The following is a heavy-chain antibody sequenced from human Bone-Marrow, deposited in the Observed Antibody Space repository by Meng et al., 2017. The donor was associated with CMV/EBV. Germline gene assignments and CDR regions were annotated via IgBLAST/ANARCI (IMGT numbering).Heavy chain of an antibody. D-gene: IGHD2-2*01. V-gene: IGHV3-13*01. CDR2: IGTAGDT. CDR3: AKMYCSSTSCVGNWFDP. Sequence: GGSLRLSCAASGFTFSSYDMHWVRQATGKGLEWVSAIGTAGDTYYPGSVKGRFTISRENAKNSLYLQMNSLRAGDTAVYYCAKMYCSSTSCVGNWFDPWGQGTLVTVSS. CDR1: GFTFSSYD. J-gene: IGHJ5*02.